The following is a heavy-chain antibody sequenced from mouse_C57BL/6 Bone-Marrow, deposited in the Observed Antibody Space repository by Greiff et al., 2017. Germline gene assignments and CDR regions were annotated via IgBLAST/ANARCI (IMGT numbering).Heavy chain of an antibody. D-gene: IGHD4-1*01. CDR3: ARSLGGWYFDV. CDR2: IHPNSGST. J-gene: IGHJ1*03. Sequence: QVQLQQSGAELVKPGASVKLSCKASGYTFTSYWMHWVKQRPGQGLEWIGMIHPNSGSTNYNEKFKSKATLTVDKSSSTAYMQLSSLTSEDSAVYYCARSLGGWYFDVWGTGTTVTVSS. CDR1: GYTFTSYW. V-gene: IGHV1-64*01.